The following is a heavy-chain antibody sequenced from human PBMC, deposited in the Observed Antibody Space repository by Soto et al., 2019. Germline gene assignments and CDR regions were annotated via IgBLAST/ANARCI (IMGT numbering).Heavy chain of an antibody. D-gene: IGHD2-2*01. CDR1: GLTFSSYW. V-gene: IGHV3-7*01. CDR3: ARSLAYAFDP. CDR2: IKQDGSEK. Sequence: GGSLRLSCAVSGLTFSSYWISWVRQAPGKGLEWVAHIKQDGSEKHYVDSVKGRFTISRDNAKNSLYLQMNNLRAEDTAVYYCARSLAYAFDPWGQGTLVTVSS. J-gene: IGHJ5*02.